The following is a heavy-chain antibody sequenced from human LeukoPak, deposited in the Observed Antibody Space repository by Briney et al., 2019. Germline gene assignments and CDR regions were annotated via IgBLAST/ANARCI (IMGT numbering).Heavy chain of an antibody. CDR1: GYTFTSYY. D-gene: IGHD3-10*01. CDR2: INPSGGST. CDR3: ARERPTYYYGSGSYFQISPYYYYYGMDV. J-gene: IGHJ6*02. V-gene: IGHV1-46*01. Sequence: GASVKVSCKASGYTFTSYYMHWVRQAPGQGLEWMGIINPSGGSTSYAQKFQGRVTMTRDTSTSTVYMELSSLRSEDTAVYYCARERPTYYYGSGSYFQISPYYYYYGMDVWGQGTTVTVSS.